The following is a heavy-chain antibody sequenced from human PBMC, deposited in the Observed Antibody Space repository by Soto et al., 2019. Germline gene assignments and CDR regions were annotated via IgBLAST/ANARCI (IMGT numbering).Heavy chain of an antibody. CDR1: GYSFTSYW. Sequence: PGESLKISCKGSGYSFTSYWIGWVRQMPGKGLEWMGIIYPGDSDTRYSPSFQGQVTISADKSISTAYLQWSSLKASDTAMYYCARLRYCSSTRCNNYYYYYGMDVWGQGTTVTVSS. V-gene: IGHV5-51*01. CDR2: IYPGDSDT. J-gene: IGHJ6*02. D-gene: IGHD2-2*01. CDR3: ARLRYCSSTRCNNYYYYYGMDV.